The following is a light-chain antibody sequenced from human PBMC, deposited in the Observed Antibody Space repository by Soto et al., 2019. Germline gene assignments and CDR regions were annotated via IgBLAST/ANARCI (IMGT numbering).Light chain of an antibody. CDR1: SNDVGGYNY. CDR3: SSYTSSNTVV. V-gene: IGLV2-14*01. CDR2: DVS. Sequence: QSALTQPASVSGSPGQSIAISCTGTSNDVGGYNYVSWYQQHPGKAPKLMIYDVSARPSGVSNRFSGSKSDNTASLTISGLQAEDEVDYYCSSYTSSNTVVFGGGTKVTVL. J-gene: IGLJ2*01.